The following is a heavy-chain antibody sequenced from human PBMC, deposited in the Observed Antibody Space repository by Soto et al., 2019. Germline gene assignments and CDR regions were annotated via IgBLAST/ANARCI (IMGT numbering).Heavy chain of an antibody. CDR2: IDPEGNAK. CDR1: GFSINTYW. J-gene: IGHJ4*02. CDR3: AAWDISNI. Sequence: GGSLRLSCSGFGFSINTYWMNWIRQTPGKGLEWVANIDPEGNAKTYVDPVKGRFFVSRDNTRNSLDLQMTSLRVEDSAIYFCAAWDISNIWGQGILVTVSS. V-gene: IGHV3-7*01. D-gene: IGHD2-15*01.